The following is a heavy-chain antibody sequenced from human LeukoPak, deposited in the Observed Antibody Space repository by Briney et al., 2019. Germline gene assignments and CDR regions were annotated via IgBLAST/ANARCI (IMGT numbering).Heavy chain of an antibody. V-gene: IGHV3-64*02. CDR3: ARWVGTQLDF. J-gene: IGHJ4*02. CDR1: GFTFSSSA. CDR2: ISSDGGRV. D-gene: IGHD1-14*01. Sequence: GGSLRLSCAASGFTFSSSAMHWVRQAPGKRLETVSAISSDGGRVYYGDSMKGRFTISRDNSKNTLYLQMGSLRAEDMAVYYCARWVGTQLDFWGQGTLVTVSS.